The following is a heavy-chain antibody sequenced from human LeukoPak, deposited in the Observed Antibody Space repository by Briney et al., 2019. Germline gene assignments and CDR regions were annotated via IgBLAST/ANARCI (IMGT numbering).Heavy chain of an antibody. CDR1: GFTFSSYS. V-gene: IGHV3-48*01. J-gene: IGHJ1*01. CDR3: ARDLVH. CDR2: ISSSSSTI. Sequence: PGGSLRLSCAASGFTFSSYSMNWVRQAPGKGLEWVSYISSSSSTIYYADSVKGRFTISRHNSKNTLYLQMNSLRAEDTAVYYCARDLVHWGQGTLVTVSS.